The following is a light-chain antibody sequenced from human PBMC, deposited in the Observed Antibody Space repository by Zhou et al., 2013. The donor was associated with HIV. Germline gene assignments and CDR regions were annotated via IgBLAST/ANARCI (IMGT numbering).Light chain of an antibody. CDR1: QSVSSSY. CDR2: GAS. Sequence: EIVLTQSPGTLSLSPGERATLSCRASQSVSSSYLAWYQQKPGQAPRLLIYGASSRATGIPDRFSGSGSGTDFTLTISRLEPEDFAVYYCQQYGSSPPLGSFGPGDQAGDQT. V-gene: IGKV3-20*01. CDR3: QQYGSSPPLGS. J-gene: IGKJ2*04.